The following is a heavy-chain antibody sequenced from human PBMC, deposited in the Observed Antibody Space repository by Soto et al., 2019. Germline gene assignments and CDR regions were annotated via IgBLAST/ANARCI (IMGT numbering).Heavy chain of an antibody. V-gene: IGHV3-15*01. D-gene: IGHD2-15*01. CDR3: TTEADIVVVVAARFQH. CDR1: GFTFSNAW. CDR2: IKSKTDSGTT. Sequence: GGSLRLSCAASGFTFSNAWMSWVRQAPGKGLEWVGRIKSKTDSGTTDYAAPVKGRFTISRDDSKNTLYLQMNSLKTEDTAVYYCTTEADIVVVVAARFQHWGQGTLVTVSS. J-gene: IGHJ1*01.